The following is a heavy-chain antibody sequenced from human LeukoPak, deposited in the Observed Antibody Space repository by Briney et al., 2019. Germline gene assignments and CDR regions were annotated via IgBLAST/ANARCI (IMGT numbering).Heavy chain of an antibody. CDR3: ARSTVTTLYYGMDV. V-gene: IGHV4-34*01. Sequence: SETLSLTCAVYGGSFSGYYWSWIRQPPGKGLEWIGEINHSGSTNYNPSLKSRVTISVDTSKNQFSLKLSSVIAADTAVYYCARSTVTTLYYGMDVWGKGTTVTVSS. CDR2: INHSGST. J-gene: IGHJ6*04. CDR1: GGSFSGYY. D-gene: IGHD4-17*01.